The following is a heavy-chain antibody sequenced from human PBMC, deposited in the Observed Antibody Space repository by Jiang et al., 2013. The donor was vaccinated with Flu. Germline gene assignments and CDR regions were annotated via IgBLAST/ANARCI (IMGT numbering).Heavy chain of an antibody. CDR1: GFSLSTSGMC. CDR2: IDWDDDK. D-gene: IGHD3-10*01. Sequence: TLTCTFSGFSLSTSGMCVSWIRQPPGKALEWLARIDWDDDKYYSTSLKTRLTISKDTSKNQVVLTMTNMDPVDTATYYCALNPGGMVRGAEFDPWGQGTLVTVSS. J-gene: IGHJ5*02. V-gene: IGHV2-70*11. CDR3: ALNPGGMVRGAEFDP.